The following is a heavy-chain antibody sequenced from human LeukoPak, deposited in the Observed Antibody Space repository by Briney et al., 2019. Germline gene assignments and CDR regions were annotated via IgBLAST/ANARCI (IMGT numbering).Heavy chain of an antibody. J-gene: IGHJ5*02. V-gene: IGHV1-8*01. Sequence: GASVKVSCKASGYTFTSYDINWVRQATGQGLEWMGWMNPNSGNTGYAQKSQGRVTMTRNTSISTAYMELSSLRSEDTAVYYCARGRVLRYFDWLGVLGWFDPWGQGTLVTVSS. CDR3: ARGRVLRYFDWLGVLGWFDP. CDR1: GYTFTSYD. D-gene: IGHD3-9*01. CDR2: MNPNSGNT.